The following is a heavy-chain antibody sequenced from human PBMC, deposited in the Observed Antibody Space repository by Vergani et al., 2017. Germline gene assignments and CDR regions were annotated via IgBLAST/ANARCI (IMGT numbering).Heavy chain of an antibody. CDR2: ITSSGSYG. V-gene: IGHV3-21*01. J-gene: IGHJ6*03. D-gene: IGHD1-7*01. CDR3: ARGANWNYFGSGYYMDV. Sequence: VQLVESGGGVVQPGRSLRLSCAASGFTFNQYGMHWVRQAPGKGLEWVSSITSSGSYGYYADSVKGRFTISRDNAKNSLYLQMNSLRAEDTAVYYCARGANWNYFGSGYYMDVWGKGTTVTVSS. CDR1: GFTFNQYG.